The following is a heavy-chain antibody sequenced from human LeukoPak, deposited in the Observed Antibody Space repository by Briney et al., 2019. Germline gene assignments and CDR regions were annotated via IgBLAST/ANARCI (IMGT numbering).Heavy chain of an antibody. V-gene: IGHV4-59*11. CDR2: IYYSGST. J-gene: IGHJ4*02. CDR1: GGSITIHY. D-gene: IGHD6-19*01. Sequence: SETLSLTCTVSGGSITIHYWSWIRQPPGKGLEWIGHIYYSGSTNDNPSLKSRVTISVDTSKNQFSLKLSSVTAADTAVYYCARDKEYRSGWYDYWGQGTLVTASS. CDR3: ARDKEYRSGWYDY.